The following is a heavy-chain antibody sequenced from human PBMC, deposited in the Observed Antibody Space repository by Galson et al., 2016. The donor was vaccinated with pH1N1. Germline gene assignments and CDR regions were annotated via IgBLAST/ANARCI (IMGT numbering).Heavy chain of an antibody. CDR3: AKTLTHDEIYDAFDI. J-gene: IGHJ3*02. CDR2: ISGSDGST. CDR1: GFTFSSYA. Sequence: SLRLSCAASGFTFSSYAMRWVRQAPGKGLEWVSAISGSDGSTYYADSVKGRFTISRDNSKNTLYLQMNSLRAEDTAVYYCAKTLTHDEIYDAFDIWGQGTMVTVSS. V-gene: IGHV3-23*01. D-gene: IGHD2/OR15-2a*01.